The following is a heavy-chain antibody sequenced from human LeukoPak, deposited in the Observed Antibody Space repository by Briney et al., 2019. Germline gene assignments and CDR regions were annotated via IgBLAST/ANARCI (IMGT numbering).Heavy chain of an antibody. D-gene: IGHD2-2*01. Sequence: PSETLSLTCTVSGGSISSSSYYWGWIRQPPGKGLEWISSIYYSGSTYYNPSLKSRVTISVDTSKNQFSLKLSSVTAADTAVYCCARHDGRDIVVVPAATYNWFDPWGQGTLVTVSS. V-gene: IGHV4-39*01. CDR3: ARHDGRDIVVVPAATYNWFDP. CDR2: IYYSGST. CDR1: GGSISSSSYY. J-gene: IGHJ5*02.